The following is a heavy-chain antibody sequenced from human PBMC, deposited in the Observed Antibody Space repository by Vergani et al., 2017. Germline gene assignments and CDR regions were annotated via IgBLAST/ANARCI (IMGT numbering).Heavy chain of an antibody. CDR3: AREGYYDSSGDYDGGYYFDY. D-gene: IGHD3-22*01. V-gene: IGHV1-69*01. CDR2: IIPIFGTA. CDR1: GGTFSSYA. J-gene: IGHJ4*02. Sequence: QVQLVQSGAEVKKPGSSVKVSCKASGGTFSSYAISWVRQAPGQGLEWMGGIIPIFGTANYAQKFQGRVTITADESTSTAYMELSSLRSEDTAVYYCAREGYYDSSGDYDGGYYFDYWGQGTLVTVSS.